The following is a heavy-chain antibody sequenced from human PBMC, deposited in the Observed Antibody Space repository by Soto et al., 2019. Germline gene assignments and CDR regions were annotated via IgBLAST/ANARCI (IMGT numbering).Heavy chain of an antibody. CDR1: GGTFSSYA. CDR3: ALPRGVDTAIAQGYYFDY. D-gene: IGHD5-18*01. J-gene: IGHJ4*02. Sequence: RASVKVSCKASGGTFSSYAFSWVRQAPGQGREWMGGIFPIFGTANYPRNFRGRVTITAGESTSTSYMELSSLRSEDDAMYYCALPRGVDTAIAQGYYFDYWGQGTLVTVSS. CDR2: IFPIFGTA. V-gene: IGHV1-69*13.